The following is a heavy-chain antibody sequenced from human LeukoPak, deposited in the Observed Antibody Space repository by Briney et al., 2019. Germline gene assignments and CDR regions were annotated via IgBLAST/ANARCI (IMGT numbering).Heavy chain of an antibody. CDR3: ARETGIAAAGDFDY. J-gene: IGHJ4*02. CDR2: INPNSGGT. V-gene: IGHV1-2*02. D-gene: IGHD6-13*01. CDR1: GYTFTGYY. Sequence: ASVKVSCKASGYTFTGYYMHWVRQAHGQGVEWMGWINPNSGGTNYAQKFQGRVTMTRDTSISTAYMELSRLRSDDTAVYYCARETGIAAAGDFDYWGQGTLVTVSP.